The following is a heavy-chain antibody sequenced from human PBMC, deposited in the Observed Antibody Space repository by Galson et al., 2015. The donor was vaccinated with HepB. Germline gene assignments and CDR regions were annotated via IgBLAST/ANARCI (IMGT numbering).Heavy chain of an antibody. Sequence: QSGAEVKKPGESLKISCKGSGYSFTSHWIGWVRHMPGKGLEWMGIIYPGDSDTRYSPSFQGQVTISADKSVSTAYLQWSSLEASDTAMYYCARHDAEYGDNQSFDYWGQGTLVTVSS. D-gene: IGHD4-17*01. CDR3: ARHDAEYGDNQSFDY. J-gene: IGHJ4*02. V-gene: IGHV5-51*01. CDR1: GYSFTSHW. CDR2: IYPGDSDT.